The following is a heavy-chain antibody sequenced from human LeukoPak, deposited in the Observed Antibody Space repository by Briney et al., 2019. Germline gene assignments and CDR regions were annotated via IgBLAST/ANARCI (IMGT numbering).Heavy chain of an antibody. CDR3: ATGYCSSTSCYQHYYYYMDV. D-gene: IGHD2-2*01. V-gene: IGHV1-24*01. CDR2: FDPEDGET. CDR1: GYTLTELS. Sequence: ASVKVSCKVSGYTLTELSMHWVRQAPGKGLEWMGGFDPEDGETIYAQKFQGRVTMTEDTSTDTAYMELSSLRSEDTAVYYCATGYCSSTSCYQHYYYYMDVWGKGTTVTVSS. J-gene: IGHJ6*03.